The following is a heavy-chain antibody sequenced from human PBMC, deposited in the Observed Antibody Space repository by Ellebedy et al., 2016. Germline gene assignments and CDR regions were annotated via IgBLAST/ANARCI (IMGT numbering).Heavy chain of an antibody. J-gene: IGHJ4*02. D-gene: IGHD6-19*01. Sequence: GESLKISXAASGFTFSNYWMSWVRQAPGKGLEWVSAISGSGGSTYYADSVKGRFTISRDNSKNTLYLQMNSLRAEDTAVYYCAKDLGYSSGWYEYWGQGTLVTVSS. CDR2: ISGSGGST. V-gene: IGHV3-23*01. CDR3: AKDLGYSSGWYEY. CDR1: GFTFSNYW.